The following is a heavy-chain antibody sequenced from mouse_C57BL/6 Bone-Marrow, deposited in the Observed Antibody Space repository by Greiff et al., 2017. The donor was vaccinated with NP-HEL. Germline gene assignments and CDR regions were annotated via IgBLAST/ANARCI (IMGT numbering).Heavy chain of an antibody. D-gene: IGHD1-1*01. CDR2: IHPNSGST. CDR3: ARSDYGSSYGAWFAY. Sequence: QVQLQQPGAELVKPGASVKLSCKASGYTFTSYWMHWVKQRPGQGLEWIGMIHPNSGSTNYNEKFKSKATLTVDKSSSTAYMQLSSLTSEDSAVYYCARSDYGSSYGAWFAYWGKGTLVTVSA. CDR1: GYTFTSYW. J-gene: IGHJ3*01. V-gene: IGHV1-64*01.